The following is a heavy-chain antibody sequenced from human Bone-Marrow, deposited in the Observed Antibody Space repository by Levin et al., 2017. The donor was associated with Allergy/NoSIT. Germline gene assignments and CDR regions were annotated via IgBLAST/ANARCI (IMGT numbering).Heavy chain of an antibody. CDR1: GFTFSDNY. CDR3: ARGQYAYDI. D-gene: IGHD5-24*01. V-gene: IGHV3-11*05. CDR2: INIGSSHT. Sequence: GESLKISCAASGFTFSDNYMTWIRQTPGKGLEWISYINIGSSHTKYADSVKGRFTVSRDNAKNSLYLQMNSLRVDDTAVYYCARGQYAYDIWGQGTRVTVS. J-gene: IGHJ3*02.